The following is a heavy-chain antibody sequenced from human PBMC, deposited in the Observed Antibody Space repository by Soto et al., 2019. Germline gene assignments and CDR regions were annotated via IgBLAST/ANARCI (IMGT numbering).Heavy chain of an antibody. V-gene: IGHV1-58*01. CDR1: GFTFTSSA. D-gene: IGHD3-10*01. CDR2: IVVGSGNT. Sequence: SVKVSCKASGFTFTSSAVQWVRQARGQRLEWIGWIVVGSGNTNYAQKFQERVTITRDMSTSTAYMELSSLRSEDTAVYYCAADGRPVTMVRGAYSFQGMDVWGQGTTVTVSS. J-gene: IGHJ6*02. CDR3: AADGRPVTMVRGAYSFQGMDV.